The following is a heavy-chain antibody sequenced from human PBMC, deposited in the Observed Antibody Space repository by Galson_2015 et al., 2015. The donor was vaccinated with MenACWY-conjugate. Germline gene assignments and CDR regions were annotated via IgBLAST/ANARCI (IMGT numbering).Heavy chain of an antibody. CDR1: GFAFSNYC. CDR3: VRGSIGWRGMDI. Sequence: SLRLSCAASGFAFSNYCVHWVRQAPGKGLECVSRICAGGISIMYGDSVRGRFTISRDDAENTLYLQMDGLRADDTAVYFCVRGSIGWRGMDIWGQGTTVTVSS. V-gene: IGHV3-74*03. D-gene: IGHD2-15*01. CDR2: ICAGGISI. J-gene: IGHJ6*02.